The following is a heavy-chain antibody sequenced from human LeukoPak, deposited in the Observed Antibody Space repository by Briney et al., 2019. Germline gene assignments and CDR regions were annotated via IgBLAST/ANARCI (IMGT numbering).Heavy chain of an antibody. J-gene: IGHJ4*02. CDR3: AKHNIVVVVAAPFDY. CDR1: GFTFSSYA. D-gene: IGHD2-15*01. Sequence: GGSLRLSCAASGFTFSSYAMSWVRQAPGKGLEWVSAISGSGGSTYYADSVKGRFTISRGNSKNTLYLQMNSLRAEDTAVYYCAKHNIVVVVAAPFDYWGQGTLVTVSS. V-gene: IGHV3-23*01. CDR2: ISGSGGST.